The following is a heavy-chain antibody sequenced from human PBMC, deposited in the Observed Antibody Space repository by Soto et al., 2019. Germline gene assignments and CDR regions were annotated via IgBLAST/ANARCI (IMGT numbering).Heavy chain of an antibody. Sequence: ESGGGLVQPGGSLRLSCAASGFTFSSYDMYWDRQATGKGLEWVSAIGTAGDTYYPGSVKGRFTISRENAKNSLYLQMNSLRAGDTAVYYCARGAATYDAFDIWGQGTMVTVSS. CDR1: GFTFSSYD. J-gene: IGHJ3*02. V-gene: IGHV3-13*01. CDR3: ARGAATYDAFDI. CDR2: IGTAGDT. D-gene: IGHD2-15*01.